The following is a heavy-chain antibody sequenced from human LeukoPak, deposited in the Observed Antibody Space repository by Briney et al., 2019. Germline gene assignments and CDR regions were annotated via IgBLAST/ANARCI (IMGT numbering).Heavy chain of an antibody. CDR1: GGSISSDSHY. V-gene: IGHV4-61*02. J-gene: IGHJ6*02. CDR2: IYTSGST. D-gene: IGHD6-13*01. Sequence: SQTLSLTCTVSGGSISSDSHYWNWIRQPAGKGLEWIGRIYTSGSTNYNPSLNPSLKSRATISIDTSKNQFSLRLSAVTAADTAVYYCARSMQGVSGMDVWGQGTTVTVSS. CDR3: ARSMQGVSGMDV.